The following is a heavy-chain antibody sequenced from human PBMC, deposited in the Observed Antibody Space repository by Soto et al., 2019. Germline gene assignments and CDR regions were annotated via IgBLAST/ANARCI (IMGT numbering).Heavy chain of an antibody. D-gene: IGHD1-26*01. V-gene: IGHV4-30-4*01. CDR1: GGSIRNGDYY. CDR2: VYYSGTT. CDR3: VTVNLVGAAYYFDY. J-gene: IGHJ4*02. Sequence: QVQLQEWGPGLVKPSQTLSLTCTVSGGSIRNGDYYWGWIRQPPGKGLEWIGYVYYSGTTYSHPSLKSRVTISVYTSENEFSLRLSSVTAADTAVYYCVTVNLVGAAYYFDYWVPGTLVTVSS.